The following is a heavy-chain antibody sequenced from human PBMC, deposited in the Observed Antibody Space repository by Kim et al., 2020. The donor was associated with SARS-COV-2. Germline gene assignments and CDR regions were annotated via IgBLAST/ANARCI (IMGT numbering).Heavy chain of an antibody. V-gene: IGHV3-33*01. CDR2: IWSDGSNK. CDR1: GFTFSSHG. J-gene: IGHJ4*02. CDR3: ASNEYTMSSDGDY. Sequence: GGSLRLSCAAFGFTFSSHGMHWVRQAPGKGLEWVAVIWSDGSNKYYVDSVKGRFTISRDNSKNTLYLQMNSLRAEDTAVYYCASNEYTMSSDGDYWGQGTLVTVSS. D-gene: IGHD6-6*01.